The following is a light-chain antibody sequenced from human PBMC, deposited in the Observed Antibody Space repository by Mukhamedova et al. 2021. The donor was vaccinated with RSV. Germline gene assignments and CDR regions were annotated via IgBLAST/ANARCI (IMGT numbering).Light chain of an antibody. CDR1: QSVSSSY. Sequence: PGERATLSCRASQSVSSSYLAWYQQKPGQAPRLLIYGASSRATGIPVRFSGSGSGTDFTLTISRLEPEDFAVYYCQQYGSSPPLT. CDR3: QQYGSSPPLT. V-gene: IGKV3-20*01. J-gene: IGKJ4*01. CDR2: GAS.